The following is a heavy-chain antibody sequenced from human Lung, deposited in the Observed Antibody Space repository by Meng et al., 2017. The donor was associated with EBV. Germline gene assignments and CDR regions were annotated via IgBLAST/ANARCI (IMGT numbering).Heavy chain of an antibody. D-gene: IGHD6-19*01. CDR3: ARDKIAVAGITGDY. J-gene: IGHJ4*02. CDR1: GYTFTSSA. V-gene: IGHV7-4-1*02. CDR2: INTNTGNP. Sequence: VQLVSTGFVFRKPGDLVKVSCKAFGYTFTSSAMNWVRQAPGQGLEWMGWINTNTGNPTYAQGFTGRFVFSLDTSVSTAYLQISSLKAEDTAVYYCARDKIAVAGITGDYWGQGTLVTVSS.